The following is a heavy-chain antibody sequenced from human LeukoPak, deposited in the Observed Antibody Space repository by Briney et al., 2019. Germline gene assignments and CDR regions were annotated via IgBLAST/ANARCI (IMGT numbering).Heavy chain of an antibody. CDR2: ISYDGSNK. CDR3: GRGGYTSSWYWVD. Sequence: GGSLRLSCAASGFTFSSYGMHWVRQAPGKGLEWVAVISYDGSNKYYADSVKGRFTISRDNSKNTLYLQMNNLRVDDMAVYYCGRGGYTSSWYWVDWGQGTQVTVSS. J-gene: IGHJ4*02. D-gene: IGHD6-13*01. V-gene: IGHV3-30*03. CDR1: GFTFSSYG.